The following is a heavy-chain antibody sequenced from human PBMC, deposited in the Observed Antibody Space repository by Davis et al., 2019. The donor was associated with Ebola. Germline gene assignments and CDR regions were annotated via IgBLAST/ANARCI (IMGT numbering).Heavy chain of an antibody. V-gene: IGHV3-7*01. D-gene: IGHD6-19*01. CDR2: IKHDGSEA. Sequence: PGGSLRLSCAASGFNFSYDWMTWVRQAPGKGLEWVANIKHDGSEAYYVDSVKGRFHISRDNAKNSLYLQMNSLGVEDTAVYYCARAGWYFAYWGRGTLVTVSS. CDR3: ARAGWYFAY. CDR1: GFNFSYDW. J-gene: IGHJ4*02.